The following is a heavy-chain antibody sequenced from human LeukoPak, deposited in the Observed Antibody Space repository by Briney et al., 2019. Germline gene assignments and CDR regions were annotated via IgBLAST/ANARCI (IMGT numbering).Heavy chain of an antibody. CDR1: GFTFSSYA. D-gene: IGHD3-22*01. V-gene: IGHV3-30*04. Sequence: GGSLRLSCAASGFTFSSYAMHWVRQAPGKGLEWVAVISYDGSNKYYADSVKGRFTISRDNSKNTLYLQMNSLRAEDTAVYYCARAGPPYYYDSSGPNWFDPWGQGTLVTVSP. CDR3: ARAGPPYYYDSSGPNWFDP. CDR2: ISYDGSNK. J-gene: IGHJ5*02.